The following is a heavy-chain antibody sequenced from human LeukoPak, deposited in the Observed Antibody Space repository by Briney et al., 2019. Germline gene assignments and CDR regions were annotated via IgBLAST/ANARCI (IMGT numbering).Heavy chain of an antibody. CDR2: INPSGGST. CDR3: AXXRDGXXLXXLNN. V-gene: IGHV1-46*01. CDR1: GYTFTSYY. J-gene: IGHJ4*02. Sequence: GASVKVSCKASGYTFTSYYMHWVRQAPGQGLEWMGIINPSGGSTSYXQXXQGXVTMTRDTSTSTVYMELSSLRSEDTAVYYCAXXRDGXXLXXLNNWGQGTLVTVSS. D-gene: IGHD4-17*01.